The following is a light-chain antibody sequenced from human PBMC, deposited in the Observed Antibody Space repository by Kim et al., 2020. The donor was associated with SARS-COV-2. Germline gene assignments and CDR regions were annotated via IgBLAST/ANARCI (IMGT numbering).Light chain of an antibody. J-gene: IGLJ2*01. V-gene: IGLV1-44*01. CDR2: SNN. CDR3: AAWDDSLNGVV. CDR1: TSNIESNT. Sequence: GQRVTISCSGSTSNIESNTVNWYQQLPGTAPKHLIYSNNQRPSGVPDRFSGSKSGTSASLAISGLQSEDEADYYCAAWDDSLNGVVFGGGTQLTVL.